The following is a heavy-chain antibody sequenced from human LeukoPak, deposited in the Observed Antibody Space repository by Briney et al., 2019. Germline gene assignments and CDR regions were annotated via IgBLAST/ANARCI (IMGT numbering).Heavy chain of an antibody. D-gene: IGHD1-26*01. J-gene: IGHJ4*02. CDR2: IYRSGST. CDR3: AGDGGSYYQFDY. Sequence: SETLSLTCTVSGYSISSGYYWGWIRQPPGKGLEWIGNIYRSGSTHYNPSLKSRVTISVDTSKNQFSLKLSSVTAADTAVYYCAGDGGSYYQFDYWGQGTLVTVSS. CDR1: GYSISSGYY. V-gene: IGHV4-38-2*02.